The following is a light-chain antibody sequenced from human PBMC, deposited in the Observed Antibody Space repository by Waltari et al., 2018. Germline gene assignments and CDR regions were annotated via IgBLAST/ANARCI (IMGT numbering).Light chain of an antibody. V-gene: IGKV1-9*01. CDR1: QDITEY. J-gene: IGKJ4*01. CDR3: QQVKSYPLT. Sequence: DIQLTQSPSFLSSSVGDRVTIPCRASQDITEYLVWYQQKPGKAPKLLIYAASNLQSGFPSRFSGGGSGTRFSLTIHRLQPEDFATDYCQQVKSYPLTFGGGTKVEIK. CDR2: AAS.